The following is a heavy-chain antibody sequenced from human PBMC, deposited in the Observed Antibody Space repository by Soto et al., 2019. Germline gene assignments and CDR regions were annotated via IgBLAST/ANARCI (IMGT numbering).Heavy chain of an antibody. V-gene: IGHV3-13*01. J-gene: IGHJ6*02. CDR1: GFTFSSYD. CDR3: ARPVRGTYYYGMDV. CDR2: IGTAGDT. Sequence: GGSLRLSCAASGFTFSSYDMHWVRQATGKGLEWVSAIGTAGDTYYPGSVKGRFTISRENAKNSLYLQMNSLRAGDTAVYYCARPVRGTYYYGMDVWGEGTTVTV. D-gene: IGHD3-10*01.